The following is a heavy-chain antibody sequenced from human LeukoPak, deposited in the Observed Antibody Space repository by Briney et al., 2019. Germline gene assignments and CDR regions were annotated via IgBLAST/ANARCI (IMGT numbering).Heavy chain of an antibody. V-gene: IGHV4-4*07. CDR1: ADSITNYY. D-gene: IGHD3-10*01. CDR2: IYINGIT. J-gene: IGHJ4*02. CDR3: ARSSVGSGSNFDY. Sequence: SETLSLTCSVSADSITNYYWNWIRHPAGKGLEWIGRIYINGITNYNPSLKSRVTMSVDTSKNHFSLNLSSVTAADTAVYYCARSSVGSGSNFDYWGQGTLVTVSS.